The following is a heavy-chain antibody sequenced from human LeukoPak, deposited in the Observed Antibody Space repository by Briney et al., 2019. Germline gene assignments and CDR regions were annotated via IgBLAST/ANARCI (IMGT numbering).Heavy chain of an antibody. J-gene: IGHJ4*02. D-gene: IGHD3-9*01. CDR2: IYSGGST. V-gene: IGHV3-53*01. Sequence: GGSLRLSCAASGFTVSSNYMSWVRQAPGKGLEWVSVIYSGGSTYYADSVKGRFTISRDNAKNSLYLQMNSLRAEDTAVYYCARPHELRYFDWSPDYWGQGTLVTVSS. CDR1: GFTVSSNY. CDR3: ARPHELRYFDWSPDY.